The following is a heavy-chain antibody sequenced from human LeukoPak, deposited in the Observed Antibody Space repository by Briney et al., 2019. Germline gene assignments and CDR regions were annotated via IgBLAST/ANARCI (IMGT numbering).Heavy chain of an antibody. D-gene: IGHD3-10*01. CDR2: MYYSGST. CDR1: GGSISSGDYY. CDR3: ARVRHTTMVRGAGYYGMDV. Sequence: SETLSLTCTVSGGSISSGDYYWSWIRQPPGKGLEWIGYMYYSGSTYYNPSLKSRVTISVDTSKNQFSLKLSSVTAADTAVYYCARVRHTTMVRGAGYYGMDVWGKGTTVTVSS. J-gene: IGHJ6*04. V-gene: IGHV4-30-4*01.